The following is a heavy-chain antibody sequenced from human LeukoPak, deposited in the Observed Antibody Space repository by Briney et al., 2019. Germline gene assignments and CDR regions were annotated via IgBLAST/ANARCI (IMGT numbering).Heavy chain of an antibody. V-gene: IGHV4-39*01. CDR1: GGSISSTNYY. CDR3: ARLYHDSRGYYWFDP. Sequence: SETLSLTCTVSGGSISSTNYYWGWIRQPRGRGLEWIGSVYYSGCTYSHPSLKSRVTVSVDTSTSQFSLKLTSVTAADTAVYYCARLYHDSRGYYWFDPWGQGTLVTVSS. J-gene: IGHJ5*02. CDR2: VYYSGCT. D-gene: IGHD3-22*01.